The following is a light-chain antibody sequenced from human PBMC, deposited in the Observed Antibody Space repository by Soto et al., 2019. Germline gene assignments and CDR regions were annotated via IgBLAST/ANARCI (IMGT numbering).Light chain of an antibody. J-gene: IGLJ2*01. V-gene: IGLV2-11*01. CDR1: STDVGGYDY. CDR2: DVF. CDR3: CSYAGSYTLI. Sequence: QYALTQPRSVSGSPGQSVTISCTGTSTDVGGYDYVSWYQQHPGKAPKLMIYDVFKRPSDVPDRFSGSKSGNTASLTISGLQAEDEADYYCCSYAGSYTLIFGGGTKLTVL.